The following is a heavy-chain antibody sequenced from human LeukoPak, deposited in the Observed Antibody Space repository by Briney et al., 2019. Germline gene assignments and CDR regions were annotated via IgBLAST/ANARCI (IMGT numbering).Heavy chain of an antibody. V-gene: IGHV4-4*07. J-gene: IGHJ3*02. CDR1: GGFINSYY. CDR3: AREYSSTYYLDAFDM. D-gene: IGHD3-22*01. CDR2: IYIGGST. Sequence: SETLSLTCTVSGGFINSYYWSWIRQPAGKGLEWIGRIYIGGSTNYNPSLKSRVTISVDTSKNQFSLKLTSVTAADTAVYYCAREYSSTYYLDAFDMWGQGTMVTVSS.